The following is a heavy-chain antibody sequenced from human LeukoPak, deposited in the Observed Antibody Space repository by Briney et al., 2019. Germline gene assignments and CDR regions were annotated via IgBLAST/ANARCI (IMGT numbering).Heavy chain of an antibody. V-gene: IGHV3-48*01. J-gene: IGHJ4*02. D-gene: IGHD3-22*01. Sequence: GGSLRLSCAASGFTFSTYSMNWVRQAPGKGLEWVSDIDSGSNNIHYADSVKGRFTISRDDAKNSLYLQMDSLRAEDTAVYYCAREVNYYDRSSGYFRQFFLDNWGQGTQVAVSS. CDR1: GFTFSTYS. CDR2: IDSGSNNI. CDR3: AREVNYYDRSSGYFRQFFLDN.